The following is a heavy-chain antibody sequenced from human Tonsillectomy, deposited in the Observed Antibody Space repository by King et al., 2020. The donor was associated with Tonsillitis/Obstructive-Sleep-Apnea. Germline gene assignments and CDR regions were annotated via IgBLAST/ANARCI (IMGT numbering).Heavy chain of an antibody. D-gene: IGHD1-14*01. CDR1: GYTFTNYG. J-gene: IGHJ4*02. CDR3: TREEPQGFDY. Sequence: VQLVESGAEVKKPGASVKVSCKASGYTFTNYGISWVRQAPGQGLEWMGWISASRGNTIYAQDLQGRVTMTTDTSTSSAYMELRSLTSDDTAVYYCTREEPQGFDYWGQGTLVTVPS. CDR2: ISASRGNT. V-gene: IGHV1-18*01.